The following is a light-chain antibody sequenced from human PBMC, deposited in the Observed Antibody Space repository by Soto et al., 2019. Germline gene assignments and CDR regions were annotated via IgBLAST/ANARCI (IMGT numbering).Light chain of an antibody. CDR1: SSDVGSYNL. CDR3: CSYAGSSTYVV. V-gene: IGLV2-23*01. J-gene: IGLJ2*01. CDR2: EGS. Sequence: QSALTQPASVSGSPGQSITISCTGTSSDVGSYNLVSWYQQHPGKAPKLMIYEGSKRPSGVSNRFSGSKSGNTASLTISGLQAEDEADYYCCSYAGSSTYVVFGGGPKLTV.